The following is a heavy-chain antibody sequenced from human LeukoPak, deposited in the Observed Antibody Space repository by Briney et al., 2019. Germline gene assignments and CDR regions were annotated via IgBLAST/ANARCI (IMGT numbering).Heavy chain of an antibody. D-gene: IGHD3-22*01. CDR2: IKQDGSEK. CDR3: AKSIESYNSITDGMDV. Sequence: PGGSLRLSCAASGFTFSNYWMSWLRQPPGKGLEWVATIKQDGSEKKYVDSVKGRFTISRDNAKNSAYLQMNSLRAEDTAVYYCAKSIESYNSITDGMDVWGQGTTVTVSS. V-gene: IGHV3-7*01. J-gene: IGHJ6*02. CDR1: GFTFSNYW.